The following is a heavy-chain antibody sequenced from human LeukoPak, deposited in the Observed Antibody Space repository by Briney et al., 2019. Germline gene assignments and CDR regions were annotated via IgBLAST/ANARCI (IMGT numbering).Heavy chain of an antibody. D-gene: IGHD3-9*01. CDR2: ISDSSSST. Sequence: GGSLRLSCAASAFTFSTYAMSWVRQAPGKGLEWVSTISDSSSSTYYADSVKGRFTISRDNSKNTLYLQMNSLRAEDTAIYYCAKGVLTGCYRTYDPWGQGTLVTVSS. CDR3: AKGVLTGCYRTYDP. V-gene: IGHV3-23*01. CDR1: AFTFSTYA. J-gene: IGHJ5*02.